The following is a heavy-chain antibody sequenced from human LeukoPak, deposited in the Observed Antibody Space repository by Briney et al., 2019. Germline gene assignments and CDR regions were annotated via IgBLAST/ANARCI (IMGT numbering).Heavy chain of an antibody. Sequence: SETLSLTCTVSGGSISSSSYYWGWIRQPPGKGLEWIGSIYYSGSTYYNPSLKSRVTISLDTSKNQFSLKLSSVTAADTAVYYCASLSIIMPNRGFDYWGQGTLVTVSS. D-gene: IGHD3-10*01. CDR1: GGSISSSSYY. CDR3: ASLSIIMPNRGFDY. CDR2: IYYSGST. J-gene: IGHJ4*02. V-gene: IGHV4-39*07.